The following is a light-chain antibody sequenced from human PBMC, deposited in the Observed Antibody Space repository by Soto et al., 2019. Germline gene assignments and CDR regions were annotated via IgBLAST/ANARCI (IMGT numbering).Light chain of an antibody. CDR2: EAF. Sequence: DVVMTQTPLSLSVTPGQPVSISCKPSQSLLQYDGKTYLYWYLQKPGQAPHLLIYEAFNRFFGVRLRYSGRGSGTEFTLEISRVKAEDVRIYYCMQSIYLPWTFGQWTKVEIK. J-gene: IGKJ1*01. V-gene: IGKV2D-29*01. CDR3: MQSIYLPWT. CDR1: QSLLQYDGKTY.